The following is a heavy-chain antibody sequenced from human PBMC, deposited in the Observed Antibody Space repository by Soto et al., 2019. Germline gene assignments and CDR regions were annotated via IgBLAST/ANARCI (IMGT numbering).Heavy chain of an antibody. CDR2: ISYDGSNK. CDR1: GFTFSSYG. CDR3: AKDKGVGIAAAGYYYYYYGMDV. Sequence: GGSLRLSCAASGFTFSSYGMHWVRQAPGKGLEWVAVISYDGSNKYYADSMKGRFTISRDNSKNTLYLQMNSLRAEDTAVYYCAKDKGVGIAAAGYYYYYYGMDVWGQGTTVTVSS. V-gene: IGHV3-30*18. J-gene: IGHJ6*02. D-gene: IGHD6-13*01.